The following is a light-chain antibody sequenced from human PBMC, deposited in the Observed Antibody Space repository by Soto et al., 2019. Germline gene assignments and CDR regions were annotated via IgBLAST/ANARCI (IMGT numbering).Light chain of an antibody. CDR3: LQDYDYPLT. J-gene: IGKJ4*01. Sequence: AIQMTQSPSSLSASVGDRVTITCRASQGIRNDLGWYQQKPGKAPKLLIYATSTLQSGVPSRFSGSGSGTDFTLTIGSLQPEDFVTYYCLQDYDYPLTFGGGTKVEIK. V-gene: IGKV1-6*01. CDR2: ATS. CDR1: QGIRND.